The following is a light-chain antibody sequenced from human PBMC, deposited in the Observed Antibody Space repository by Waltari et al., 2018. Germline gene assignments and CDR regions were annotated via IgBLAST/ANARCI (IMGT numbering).Light chain of an antibody. CDR1: SSDFGGYNY. J-gene: IGLJ3*02. V-gene: IGLV2-11*01. Sequence: QSALTQPRSVSGSPGQSVTISCTGTSSDFGGYNYVSWYHQHPGKAPKLMIYDVSKRPSGVPDRFSGSKSGNTASLTISGLQAEDEADYYCCSYAGSYTFNNWVFGGGTKLTVL. CDR2: DVS. CDR3: CSYAGSYTFNNWV.